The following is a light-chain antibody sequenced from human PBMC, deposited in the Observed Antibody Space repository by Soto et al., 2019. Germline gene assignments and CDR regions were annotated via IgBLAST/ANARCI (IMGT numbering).Light chain of an antibody. CDR3: QQYNNWPG. V-gene: IGKV3-15*01. J-gene: IGKJ1*01. Sequence: EIVMTQSPATLSVSPGERATLSCRASQSVSSNFAWYQQKPGQAPRLLIYGASTRATGIPARISGSGSGTEFTLTISSLQSEDFAVYYCQQYNNWPGFGQGTKVEIK. CDR1: QSVSSN. CDR2: GAS.